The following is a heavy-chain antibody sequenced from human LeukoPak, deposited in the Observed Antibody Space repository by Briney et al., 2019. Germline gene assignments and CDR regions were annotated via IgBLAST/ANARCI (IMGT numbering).Heavy chain of an antibody. Sequence: LEASVKVSCKASGYTFTNYAMNWVRQAPGQGLEWMGWIHPSTGNPTYAQDFTGRFVFSWDTSVSTTYLQISSLKAEDTAVYYRARAYQRLGELSLPDYWGQGTLVTVSS. J-gene: IGHJ4*02. V-gene: IGHV7-4-1*02. D-gene: IGHD3-16*02. CDR1: GYTFTNYA. CDR2: IHPSTGNP. CDR3: ARAYQRLGELSLPDY.